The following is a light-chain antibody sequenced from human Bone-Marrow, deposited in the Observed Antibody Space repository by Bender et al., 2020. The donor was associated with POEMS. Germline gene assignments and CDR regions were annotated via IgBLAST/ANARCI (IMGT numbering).Light chain of an antibody. CDR3: VAWDASLNGWV. CDR1: SSDVGANNY. CDR2: DVS. Sequence: QSALTQPASVSGSPGQSITISCTGTSSDVGANNYVSWYQQHPGKAPKLMIYDVSNRPSGVSNRFSGSKSGTSASMAITGLQSDDEAIYFCVAWDASLNGWVFGGGTKLTVL. V-gene: IGLV2-14*03. J-gene: IGLJ3*02.